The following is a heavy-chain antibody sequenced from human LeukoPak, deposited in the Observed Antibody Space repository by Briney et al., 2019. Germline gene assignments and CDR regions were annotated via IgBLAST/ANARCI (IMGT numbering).Heavy chain of an antibody. D-gene: IGHD3-10*01. CDR1: GGTFSTYA. CDR3: ARSRHGSGSSPGVD. Sequence: SVKVSCKASGGTFSTYALNWVRQAPGQGLEWMGGILPISGTPNYAQKFQGRVTINVDETTSTAFMDLSSLRSEDTAVYFCARSRHGSGSSPGVDWGQGTLVTVSS. V-gene: IGHV1-69*13. CDR2: ILPISGTP. J-gene: IGHJ4*02.